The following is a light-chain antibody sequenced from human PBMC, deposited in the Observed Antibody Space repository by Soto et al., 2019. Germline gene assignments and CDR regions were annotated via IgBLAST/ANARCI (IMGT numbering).Light chain of an antibody. J-gene: IGKJ1*01. CDR1: QTISSW. Sequence: DIQMTQSPSSLSVSVGDRVTITCRASQTISSWLAWYQQKPGKAPKLLIYNASTLNSGVPSRFSGSGTGTEFPLTISSLQPDDFATYYCQHNNSYSEAFGQGTKVDIK. CDR3: QHNNSYSEA. V-gene: IGKV1-5*03. CDR2: NAS.